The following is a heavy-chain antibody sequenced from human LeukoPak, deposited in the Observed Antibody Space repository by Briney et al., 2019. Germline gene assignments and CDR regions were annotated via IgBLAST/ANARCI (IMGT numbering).Heavy chain of an antibody. D-gene: IGHD5-24*01. CDR2: IYYSGTT. Sequence: PSGTLSLTCTVSGGSISSYYWSWIRQPPGKGLEWIGYIYYSGTTNYNPSLKSRVTISVDTSKNQFSLKLSSVTAADTAVYYCARDSWGDGYNYYWFDPWGQGTLVTVSS. J-gene: IGHJ5*02. CDR1: GGSISSYY. V-gene: IGHV4-59*01. CDR3: ARDSWGDGYNYYWFDP.